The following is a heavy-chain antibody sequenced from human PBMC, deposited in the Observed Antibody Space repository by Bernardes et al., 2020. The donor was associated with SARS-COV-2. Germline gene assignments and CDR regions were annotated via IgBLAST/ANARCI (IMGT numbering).Heavy chain of an antibody. D-gene: IGHD2-2*01. Sequence: SETLSLTCTVSGGSISSYYWSWIRQPAGKGLEWIVLIYTSGSTNYNPSLKSRVTMSVDTSKNQFSLKLSSVTAADTAVYYCAKDPRATQVVAAAYNWFDPYGQSTLVNV. J-gene: IGHJ5*02. V-gene: IGHV4-4*07. CDR2: IYTSGST. CDR3: AKDPRATQVVAAAYNWFDP. CDR1: GGSISSYY.